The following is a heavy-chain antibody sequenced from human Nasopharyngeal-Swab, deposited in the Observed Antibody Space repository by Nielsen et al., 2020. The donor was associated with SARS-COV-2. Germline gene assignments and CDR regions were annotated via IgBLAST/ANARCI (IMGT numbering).Heavy chain of an antibody. CDR1: GGSISSSSYY. CDR3: ARGLGYGMDV. Sequence: GSLRLSCTVSGGSISSSSYYWGWIRQPPGKGLEWIGSIYYSGSTYYNPSLKSRVTISVDTSKNQFSLKLSSVTAADTAVYYCARGLGYGMDVWGQGTTVTVSS. J-gene: IGHJ6*02. CDR2: IYYSGST. V-gene: IGHV4-39*01. D-gene: IGHD7-27*01.